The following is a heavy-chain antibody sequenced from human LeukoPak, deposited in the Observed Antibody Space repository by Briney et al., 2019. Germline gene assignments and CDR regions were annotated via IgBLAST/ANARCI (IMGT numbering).Heavy chain of an antibody. CDR3: AREVAGTFGY. V-gene: IGHV3-9*03. CDR1: GFTFDDFG. D-gene: IGHD6-19*01. CDR2: ISWNSGTI. Sequence: PGRSLRLSCAASGFTFDDFGMHWVRQGPGKGLEWVSGISWNSGTIGYADSVKGRFTISRDNAKNTLYLQMGSLRAEDMAVYYCAREVAGTFGYWGQGTLVTVSS. J-gene: IGHJ4*02.